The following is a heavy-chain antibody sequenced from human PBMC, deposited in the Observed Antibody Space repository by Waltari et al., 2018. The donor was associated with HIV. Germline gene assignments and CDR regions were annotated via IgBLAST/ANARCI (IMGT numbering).Heavy chain of an antibody. D-gene: IGHD3-16*02. Sequence: QISLFQSDHAVRKPGDSVTISCRTSGYPFITYHVTWVRQSLGQRLDWMGGITRYTANTNYTRESQGRVTLTTDASAATAYLELRDLRPDDTAMYFCTRGNIWGIYRYFDYWGPGTLVTVS. J-gene: IGHJ4*02. V-gene: IGHV1-18*01. CDR2: ITRYTANT. CDR1: GYPFITYH. CDR3: TRGNIWGIYRYFDY.